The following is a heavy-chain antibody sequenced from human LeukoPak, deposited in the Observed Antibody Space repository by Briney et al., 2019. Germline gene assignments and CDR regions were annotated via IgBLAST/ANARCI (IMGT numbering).Heavy chain of an antibody. CDR3: ARYLGNYYYYGMDV. V-gene: IGHV3-74*01. CDR2: INSDGSST. J-gene: IGHJ6*02. Sequence: GGSLRLSCAASGFTFNSYWMHWVRQATGKGLVWVSRINSDGSSTSYADSVKGRFTISRDNAKNTLYLQMNSLRAEDTAVYYCARYLGNYYYYGMDVWGQGTTVTVSS. D-gene: IGHD6-13*01. CDR1: GFTFNSYW.